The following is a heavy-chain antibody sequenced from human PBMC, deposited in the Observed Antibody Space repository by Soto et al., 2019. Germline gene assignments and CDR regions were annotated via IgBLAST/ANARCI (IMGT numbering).Heavy chain of an antibody. CDR3: AKKPPSSIQGWAFGMDV. CDR2: TFTGGST. J-gene: IGHJ6*02. D-gene: IGHD1-26*01. V-gene: IGHV3-53*02. Sequence: EVQLVETGGGLIQPGGSLRLSCLASGFSVTTNYIIWVRQPPGKGLEWVSTTFTGGSTHYADSVKGRFSISTDNSKNTVYLQMNNLRVEDTALYYCAKKPPSSIQGWAFGMDVWGQGTMVSVSS. CDR1: GFSVTTNY.